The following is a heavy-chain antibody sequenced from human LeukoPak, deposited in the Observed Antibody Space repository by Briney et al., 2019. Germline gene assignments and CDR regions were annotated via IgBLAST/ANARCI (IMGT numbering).Heavy chain of an antibody. CDR2: IQYSGIT. J-gene: IGHJ4*02. D-gene: IGHD3-10*01. CDR3: ASSGNYYFTLDY. CDR1: GGPISNYY. Sequence: SETLSLTCSVSGGPISNYYWWWIRQPPGKGLEWIGYIQYSGITKYNPSVQSRVAISLDTSKNQLSLKLTSVTAADTAVYYCASSGNYYFTLDYWGQGTLVTVSS. V-gene: IGHV4-59*08.